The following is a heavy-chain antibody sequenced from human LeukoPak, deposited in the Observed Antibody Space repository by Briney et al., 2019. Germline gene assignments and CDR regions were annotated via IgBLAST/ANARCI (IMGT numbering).Heavy chain of an antibody. CDR3: ARRSSWYVNNWFDP. CDR2: IIPIFGTA. J-gene: IGHJ5*02. V-gene: IGHV1-69*06. CDR1: GGTFISYA. D-gene: IGHD6-13*01. Sequence: ASVKVSCKASGGTFISYAISCVRQAPGQGLEWMGGIIPIFGTANYAQKFQGRVTITADKSTSTAYMKLSSLRSEDTAVYYCARRSSWYVNNWFDPWGQGTLVTVSS.